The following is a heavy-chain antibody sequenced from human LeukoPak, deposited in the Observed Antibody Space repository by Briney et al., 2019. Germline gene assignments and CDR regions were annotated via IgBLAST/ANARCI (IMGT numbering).Heavy chain of an antibody. Sequence: GGSLRLSCAASGFTFSRYWMHWVRQAPGKGLVWVSRMNEDGTRKDYADSVKGRFTIFRDNDKNILYLQMNRLGPDDTAVYFCASDFGGIDDYCGRGTLVTVSS. CDR1: GFTFSRYW. V-gene: IGHV3-74*01. CDR3: ASDFGGIDDY. D-gene: IGHD4-23*01. CDR2: MNEDGTRK. J-gene: IGHJ4*02.